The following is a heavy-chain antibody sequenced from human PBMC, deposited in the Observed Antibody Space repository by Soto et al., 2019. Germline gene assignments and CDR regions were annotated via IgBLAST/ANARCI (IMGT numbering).Heavy chain of an antibody. J-gene: IGHJ6*02. CDR1: GDSVSTNSAA. D-gene: IGHD3-10*01. V-gene: IGHV6-1*01. CDR3: ARSRVAEVVVRGAIIRLAQHYYYYGMDV. Sequence: SQTLSLTCAISGDSVSTNSAAWNWIRQSPSRGLEWLGRTYYRSKWYNDYAVSVKSRITINPDTSKNQFSLQLNSVTPEDTAVYYCARSRVAEVVVRGAIIRLAQHYYYYGMDVWGQGTTVTVSS. CDR2: TYYRSKWYN.